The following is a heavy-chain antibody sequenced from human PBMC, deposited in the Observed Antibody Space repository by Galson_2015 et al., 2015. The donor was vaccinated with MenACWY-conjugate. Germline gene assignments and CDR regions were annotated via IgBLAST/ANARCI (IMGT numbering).Heavy chain of an antibody. CDR1: GFSFSSYA. CDR3: AKEVFGDYGGVDV. J-gene: IGHJ6*02. Sequence: SLRLSCAASGFSFSSYAMNWVRQAPGKGLEWVSGIRGSDGSTHYADSVKGRFTISRDNSKKTLFMQMHSLRAEDTALYFCAKEVFGDYGGVDVWGQGTTVTASS. D-gene: IGHD4-17*01. CDR2: IRGSDGST. V-gene: IGHV3-23*01.